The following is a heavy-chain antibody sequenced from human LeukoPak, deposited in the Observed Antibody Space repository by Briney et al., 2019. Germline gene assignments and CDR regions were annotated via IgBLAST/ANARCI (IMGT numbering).Heavy chain of an antibody. J-gene: IGHJ4*02. CDR3: AKDSGSRFYDYVWGSYPEEDY. D-gene: IGHD3-16*02. Sequence: GRSLRLSCAAAGFTFISYGMHWVRQAPGKGLAWVPIIRHDGSNKYYADSVKGRFTISRDNSKNTLYLQMNSLRAEDTAVYYCAKDSGSRFYDYVWGSYPEEDYWGQGTLVTVSS. CDR1: GFTFISYG. V-gene: IGHV3-30*02. CDR2: IRHDGSNK.